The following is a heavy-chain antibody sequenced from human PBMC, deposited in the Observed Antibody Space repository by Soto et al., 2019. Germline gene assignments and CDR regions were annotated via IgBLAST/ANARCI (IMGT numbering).Heavy chain of an antibody. J-gene: IGHJ4*02. V-gene: IGHV3-7*01. CDR2: IKEDGSGK. Sequence: GGSLRLSCAASGFTFSNCWMSWVRQAPGKGLEWVANIKEDGSGKYYVDSVKGRFTISRDNAKNSLYLQMNSLRAEDTAVYYCARVSRYWGQGTLVTVS. CDR1: GFTFSNCW. CDR3: ARVSRY.